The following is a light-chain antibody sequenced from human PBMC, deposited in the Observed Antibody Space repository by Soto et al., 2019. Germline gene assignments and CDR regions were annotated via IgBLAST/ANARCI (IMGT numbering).Light chain of an antibody. CDR1: QSVSSSY. CDR3: QQYGSSPLFT. CDR2: GAS. J-gene: IGKJ3*01. Sequence: EIVLTHAPGTLPLSPGERATLSGRASQSVSSSYLAWYQQKPGQAPRLLIYGASSRATGIPDRFSGSGSGTDFTLTISRLEPEDFAVYYCQQYGSSPLFTFGPGTKVDIK. V-gene: IGKV3-20*01.